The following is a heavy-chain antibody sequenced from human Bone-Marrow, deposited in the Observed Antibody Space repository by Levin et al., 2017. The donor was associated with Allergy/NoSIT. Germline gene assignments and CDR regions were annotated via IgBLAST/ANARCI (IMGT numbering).Heavy chain of an antibody. D-gene: IGHD3-10*01. CDR1: GFTFRSYG. Sequence: GESLKISCAASGFTFRSYGIHWVRQAPGKGLEWVAFISYDGSNNYYADSVKGRFTISRDNSKNTLYLQMNSLRAEDTAVYYCAKDSVTMVRLYYYGMDVWGQGTTVTVSS. V-gene: IGHV3-30*18. J-gene: IGHJ6*02. CDR3: AKDSVTMVRLYYYGMDV. CDR2: ISYDGSNN.